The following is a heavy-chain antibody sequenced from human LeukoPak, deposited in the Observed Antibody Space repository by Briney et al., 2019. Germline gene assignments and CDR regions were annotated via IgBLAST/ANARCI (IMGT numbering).Heavy chain of an antibody. V-gene: IGHV3-30*02. Sequence: PGGTLRPSCAASGFTFSSYGMHWVRQAPGKGLEWVAFIRYDGGNKYYADSVKGRFTISRDNSKNTLYLQMNSLRAEDTAVYYCAKGRGWEASYYYYYMDVWGKGTTVTISS. CDR1: GFTFSSYG. D-gene: IGHD1-26*01. J-gene: IGHJ6*03. CDR2: IRYDGGNK. CDR3: AKGRGWEASYYYYYMDV.